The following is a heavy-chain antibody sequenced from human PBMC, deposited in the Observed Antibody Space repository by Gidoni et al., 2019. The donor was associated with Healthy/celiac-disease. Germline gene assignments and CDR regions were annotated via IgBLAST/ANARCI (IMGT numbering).Heavy chain of an antibody. Sequence: EVQLVESGGGLVKPGRSLRLSCTASGFTFGDYAMSWFRQAPGKGLEWVGFIRSKAYGGTTEYAASVKGRFTISRDDSKSIAYLQMNSLKTEDTAVYYCTRARIAAAGTLADYWGQGTLVTVSS. J-gene: IGHJ4*02. V-gene: IGHV3-49*05. CDR2: IRSKAYGGTT. CDR3: TRARIAAAGTLADY. D-gene: IGHD6-13*01. CDR1: GFTFGDYA.